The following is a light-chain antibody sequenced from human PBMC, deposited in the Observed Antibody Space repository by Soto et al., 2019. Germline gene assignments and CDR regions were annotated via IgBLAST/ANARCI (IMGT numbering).Light chain of an antibody. CDR3: QQYNNWPRT. Sequence: EIVMTQSPATLSVSPGERATLSCRAIQSVRGTLAWYQQKPGQAPRLLIYGASTRATGIPARFSGSGSGTEFTLTISSLQSEDFAVYYCQQYNNWPRTFGQGTKVEIK. J-gene: IGKJ1*01. CDR1: QSVRGT. CDR2: GAS. V-gene: IGKV3-15*01.